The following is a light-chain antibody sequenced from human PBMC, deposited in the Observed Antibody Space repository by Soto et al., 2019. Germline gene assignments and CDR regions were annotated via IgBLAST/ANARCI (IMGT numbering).Light chain of an antibody. Sequence: DIQMNPSPSSLSASVGDRVTITCQASQDINTYLNLYQQKPGKSPNLLIYDASKLETGLPSRVSGGGSWTDFTFAVTSLQPEDIATYVCQHYDKLLLTFGGGTKVE. J-gene: IGKJ4*01. CDR1: QDINTY. CDR3: QHYDKLLLT. V-gene: IGKV1-33*01. CDR2: DAS.